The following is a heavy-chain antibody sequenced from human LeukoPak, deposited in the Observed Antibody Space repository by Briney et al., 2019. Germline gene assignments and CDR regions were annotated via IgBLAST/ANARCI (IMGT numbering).Heavy chain of an antibody. V-gene: IGHV3-23*01. Sequence: GGSLRLSCPPAGFSFSSFAMTSVRQAPGKGLELASSITGGHYPTYNTDSVKGRFTISRDNSKNTLYLQMNSLRADDTAVYYCTKDPNGDYVGAFDPWGQGTLVTVSS. CDR3: TKDPNGDYVGAFDP. D-gene: IGHD4-17*01. CDR1: GFSFSSFA. J-gene: IGHJ5*02. CDR2: ITGGHYPT.